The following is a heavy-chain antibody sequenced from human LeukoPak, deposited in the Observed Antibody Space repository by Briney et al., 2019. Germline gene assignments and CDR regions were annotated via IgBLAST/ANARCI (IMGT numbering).Heavy chain of an antibody. CDR1: GGSISSGAYY. CDR3: ARESWYDTRYFDY. CDR2: IYYTGST. D-gene: IGHD3-22*01. V-gene: IGHV4-31*03. J-gene: IGHJ4*02. Sequence: SETLSLTCTVSGGSISSGAYYWSWIRQHPGKGLGWIGYIYYTGSTYYNPSLKSRVTISVDTSKNQFSLKLNSVTAADTAVYYCARESWYDTRYFDYWGQGTLVTVSS.